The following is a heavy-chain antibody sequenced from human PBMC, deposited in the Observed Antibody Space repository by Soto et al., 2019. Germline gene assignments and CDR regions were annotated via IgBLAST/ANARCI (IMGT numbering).Heavy chain of an antibody. J-gene: IGHJ4*02. V-gene: IGHV3-33*08. Sequence: GSLRLSCAASGFTFSSYAMSWVRQAPCKGLEWVAVIWYDGSNKYYADSVKGRFTISRDNSKNTLYLQMNSLRAEDTAVYYCARDTTQVVYGFDNWGQGTLVTVSS. CDR1: GFTFSSYA. CDR2: IWYDGSNK. D-gene: IGHD6-6*01. CDR3: ARDTTQVVYGFDN.